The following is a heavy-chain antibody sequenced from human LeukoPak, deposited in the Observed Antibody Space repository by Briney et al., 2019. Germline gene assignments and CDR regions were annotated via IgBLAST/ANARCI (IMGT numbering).Heavy chain of an antibody. V-gene: IGHV4-59*08. CDR3: AGHHPRNTVDF. CDR2: IHYTGST. J-gene: IGHJ4*02. D-gene: IGHD2/OR15-2a*01. Sequence: SETLSLTCTVSGGSISSYYWTWIRQPPGKGLEWIGYIHYTGSTNYNPSLKSRVTISVDTSKNQSSLKLSSVTAADTAVYYCAGHHPRNTVDFWGQGTLVTVSS. CDR1: GGSISSYY.